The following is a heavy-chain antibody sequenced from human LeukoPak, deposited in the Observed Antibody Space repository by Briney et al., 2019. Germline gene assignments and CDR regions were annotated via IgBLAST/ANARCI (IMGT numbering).Heavy chain of an antibody. Sequence: SETLSLTCAVYGGSFSGYYWSWIRQPPGKGLEWIGEINHSGSTNYNPSLKSRVTISVDTSKNQFSLKLSSVTAAVTAVYYCARHPRITMVRGVIAGAFDIWGQGTMVTVSS. CDR1: GGSFSGYY. J-gene: IGHJ3*02. V-gene: IGHV4-34*01. D-gene: IGHD3-10*01. CDR3: ARHPRITMVRGVIAGAFDI. CDR2: INHSGST.